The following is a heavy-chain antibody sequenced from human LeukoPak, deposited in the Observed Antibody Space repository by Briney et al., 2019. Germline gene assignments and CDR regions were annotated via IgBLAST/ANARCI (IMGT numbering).Heavy chain of an antibody. J-gene: IGHJ6*02. V-gene: IGHV1-18*01. D-gene: IGHD3-22*01. CDR1: GYTFTSYG. CDR2: ISAYNGNT. Sequence: ASVKVSCKASGYTFTSYGISWVRQAPGQGLEWMGWISAYNGNTNYAQKLQGRVTMTTDTSTSTAYMELRSLRSDDTAVYYCARDKLVANYYDSSGLVAWGQGTTVTVSS. CDR3: ARDKLVANYYDSSGLVA.